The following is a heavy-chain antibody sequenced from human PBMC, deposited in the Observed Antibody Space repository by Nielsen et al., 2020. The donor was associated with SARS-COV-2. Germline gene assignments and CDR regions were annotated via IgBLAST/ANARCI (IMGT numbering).Heavy chain of an antibody. V-gene: IGHV3-23*01. CDR3: TKGGWLDD. Sequence: GESLKISCAASGFTFSRYGMSWVRQAPGKGLEWVSAISDNGDRTYYADSVKGRFTVSRDNSKNTLYLQMNSLRAEDTALYHCTKGGWLDDWGQGTPVTVSS. J-gene: IGHJ5*02. D-gene: IGHD3-10*01. CDR1: GFTFSRYG. CDR2: ISDNGDRT.